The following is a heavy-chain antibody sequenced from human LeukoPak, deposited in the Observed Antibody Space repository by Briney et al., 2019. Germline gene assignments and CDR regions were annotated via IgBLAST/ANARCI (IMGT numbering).Heavy chain of an antibody. CDR1: GGTFSSYA. D-gene: IGHD6-6*01. CDR2: IIPIFGTA. J-gene: IGHJ5*02. CDR3: ARESFWSSSSGDWFDP. Sequence: SVKVSCKASGGTFSSYAISWVRQAPGQGLEWMGGIIPIFGTANYAQKFQGRVTITADKSTSTAYMELSSLRSEDTAVYYCARESFWSSSSGDWFDPWGQGTLVTVSS. V-gene: IGHV1-69*06.